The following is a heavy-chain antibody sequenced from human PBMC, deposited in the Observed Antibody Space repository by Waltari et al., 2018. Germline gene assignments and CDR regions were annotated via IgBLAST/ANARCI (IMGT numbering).Heavy chain of an antibody. V-gene: IGHV4-31*03. Sequence: QVQLQESGPGLVKPSQTLSLTCTVSGGSLRSGGYYLSWIRQHPGKGLEWIGYIYYSGSTYYNPSLKSRVTISVDTSKNQFSLKLSSVTAADTAVYYCARGDSSGYYYDYWGQGTLVTVSS. D-gene: IGHD3-22*01. CDR3: ARGDSSGYYYDY. J-gene: IGHJ4*02. CDR2: IYYSGST. CDR1: GGSLRSGGYY.